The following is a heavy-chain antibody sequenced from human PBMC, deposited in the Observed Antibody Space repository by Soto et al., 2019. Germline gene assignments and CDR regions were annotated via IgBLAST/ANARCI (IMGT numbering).Heavy chain of an antibody. V-gene: IGHV4-59*08. CDR1: GGSISSYY. CDR3: ARRNDYYYYYMDV. J-gene: IGHJ6*03. Sequence: SETLSLTCTVSGGSISSYYWSWIRQPPGKGLEWIGYIYYSGSTNYNPSLKSRVTISVDTSKNQFSLKLSSVTAADTAVYYCARRNDYYYYYMDVWGKGTTVNVSS. CDR2: IYYSGST.